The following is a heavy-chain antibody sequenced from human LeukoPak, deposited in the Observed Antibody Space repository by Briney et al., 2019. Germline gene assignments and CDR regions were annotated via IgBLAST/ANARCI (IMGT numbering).Heavy chain of an antibody. V-gene: IGHV1-18*01. CDR2: ISPYNGNT. Sequence: ASVKVSCKASGYTFTSYDLIWVRQAPGQGLEWMGWISPYNGNTNYVQRLQGRVTMTRDTSTTTAYMELRSLRADDTAVYYRAVALAVPGAGDYWGQGTLVTVSS. CDR1: GYTFTSYD. CDR3: AVALAVPGAGDY. D-gene: IGHD6-19*01. J-gene: IGHJ4*02.